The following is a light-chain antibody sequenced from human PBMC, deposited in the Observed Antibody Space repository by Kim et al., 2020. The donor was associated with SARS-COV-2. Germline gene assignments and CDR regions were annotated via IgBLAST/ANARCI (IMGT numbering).Light chain of an antibody. V-gene: IGKV3-15*01. CDR2: GAS. CDR3: QQYNSWPPWT. CDR1: QSVSSN. Sequence: EIVMTQSPATLSVSPGERATLSCRASQSVSSNLAWYQQKPGQAPRLLIYGASTRATDIPARFSGSGSGTDFTLTISSLQSEDFAVYFCQQYNSWPPWTFGQGTKVDIK. J-gene: IGKJ1*01.